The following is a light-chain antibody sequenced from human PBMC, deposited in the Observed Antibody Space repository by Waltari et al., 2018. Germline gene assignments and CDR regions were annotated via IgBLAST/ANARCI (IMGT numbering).Light chain of an antibody. V-gene: IGKV1-39*01. CDR3: QQIYISPVT. J-gene: IGKJ1*01. CDR1: QSISNY. Sequence: DIQMTQSPSSLSASIGDRITITCRASQSISNYLNWYQQKPGEAPKLLIHSASSLRSGVPTRFGGSGSGTDFTLMISTLQPEDFATYYCQQIYISPVTFGQGTKVE. CDR2: SAS.